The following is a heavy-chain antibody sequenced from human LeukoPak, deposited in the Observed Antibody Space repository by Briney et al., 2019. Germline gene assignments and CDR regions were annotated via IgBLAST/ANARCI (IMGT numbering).Heavy chain of an antibody. CDR2: IFHSGST. J-gene: IGHJ5*02. CDR3: ARGSFWESPVNWFAP. V-gene: IGHV4-38-2*02. Sequence: SETLSLTCSVSSYSISSGFYWGWIRQPPGKGLEWIGSIFHSGSTYYNPSVKSRVTISLDMSKSQFSLSLSSVTAADTAIYYCARGSFWESPVNWFAPWGQGTLVTVSS. CDR1: SYSISSGFY. D-gene: IGHD1-26*01.